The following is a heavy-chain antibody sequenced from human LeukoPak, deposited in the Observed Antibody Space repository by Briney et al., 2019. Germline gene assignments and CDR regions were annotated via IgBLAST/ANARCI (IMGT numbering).Heavy chain of an antibody. CDR1: GFTFSSYA. Sequence: GGSLRLSCATSGFTFSSYAMSWVRQAPGKGLEWVSAISGSGGSTYYADSVKGRFTISRDNSKNTLYLQMNSLRAEDTAVYYCAKAGRVMAAAGILDHWGQGTLVTVSS. J-gene: IGHJ4*02. D-gene: IGHD6-13*01. CDR3: AKAGRVMAAAGILDH. CDR2: ISGSGGST. V-gene: IGHV3-23*01.